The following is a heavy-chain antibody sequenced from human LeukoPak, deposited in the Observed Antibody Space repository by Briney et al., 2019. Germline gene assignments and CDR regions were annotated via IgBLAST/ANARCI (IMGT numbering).Heavy chain of an antibody. CDR1: GYSFTSYW. Sequence: GESLKISCKGSGYSFTSYWIGWVRQMPGKGLEWMGIIYPGDSDTRYSPSFQGQVTISPDKYLSTAYLQWSSLKAADTAMYYCASFSAPYYYDSSGYYWVGDYWGQGTLVTVSS. V-gene: IGHV5-51*01. D-gene: IGHD3-22*01. J-gene: IGHJ4*02. CDR3: ASFSAPYYYDSSGYYWVGDY. CDR2: IYPGDSDT.